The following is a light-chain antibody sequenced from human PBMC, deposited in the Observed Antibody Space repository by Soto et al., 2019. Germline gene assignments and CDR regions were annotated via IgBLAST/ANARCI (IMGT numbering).Light chain of an antibody. Sequence: DIQMTQSPSSLSASVGDSVTITCRASQGINNYLAWYQQKPGKVPVLLIYSASTLKSGVPSRFSGRGAGTDFTLTISSRQPEDFATYYCQKYDRAPRTFGQGTKVDIK. V-gene: IGKV1-27*01. CDR2: SAS. J-gene: IGKJ1*01. CDR3: QKYDRAPRT. CDR1: QGINNY.